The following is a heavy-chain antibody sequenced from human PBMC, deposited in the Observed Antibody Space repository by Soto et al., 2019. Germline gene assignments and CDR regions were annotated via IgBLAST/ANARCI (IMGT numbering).Heavy chain of an antibody. CDR1: GLTVSSKY. D-gene: IGHD2-2*02. J-gene: IGHJ4*02. CDR2: IYPGGST. V-gene: IGHV3-66*01. CDR3: ARSYTYPYYFDY. Sequence: EVQLVESGGGLVQPGGSLRLSCAASGLTVSSKYMNWVRQAPGKGLEWVSVIYPGGSTYYADSVKGRFIISRDNSKNTLYLQMNSLRAEDTAVYYCARSYTYPYYFDYWGQGTLVTVSS.